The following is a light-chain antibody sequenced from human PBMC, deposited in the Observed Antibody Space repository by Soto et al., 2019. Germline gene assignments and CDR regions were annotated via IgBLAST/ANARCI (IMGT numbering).Light chain of an antibody. CDR3: QQYGSSPWT. CDR1: QSVSSSY. Sequence: EIVLTQSPGTLSLSPGERATLSCRASQSVSSSYLAWYQQKPGQAPRLLIYGASSRATGIPDMFSGSGSGTDFTLTISRLEPEDFAVYYCQQYGSSPWTFGQGPKVEIK. V-gene: IGKV3-20*01. J-gene: IGKJ1*01. CDR2: GAS.